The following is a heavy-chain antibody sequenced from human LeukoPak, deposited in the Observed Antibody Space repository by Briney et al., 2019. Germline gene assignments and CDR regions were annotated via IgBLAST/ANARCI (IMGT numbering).Heavy chain of an antibody. D-gene: IGHD3-22*01. CDR3: ARDRGSSGYYDFDY. V-gene: IGHV1-46*01. J-gene: IGHJ4*02. CDR1: GYTFTSYY. Sequence: GASVTVSCKASGYTFTSYYIHWVRQAPGQGLEWVGIINPSGGSTSYAQKFQGRVTMTRDTSTSTVYMELSSLRSEDTAMYYCARDRGSSGYYDFDYWGQGTLVTVSS. CDR2: INPSGGST.